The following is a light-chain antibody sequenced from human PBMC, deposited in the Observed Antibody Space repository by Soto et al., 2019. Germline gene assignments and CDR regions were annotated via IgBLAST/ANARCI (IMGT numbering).Light chain of an antibody. J-gene: IGKJ3*01. Sequence: DIQMTQSPSSLSASVGDRVTITCQASQDISNYLNWYQQKPGKAPKLLIYDASNLETGVPSRFRASGSGTDFTFTISSLQPEDIATYYCQQYDNLPPFTFGPGTKVDIK. CDR2: DAS. V-gene: IGKV1-33*01. CDR1: QDISNY. CDR3: QQYDNLPPFT.